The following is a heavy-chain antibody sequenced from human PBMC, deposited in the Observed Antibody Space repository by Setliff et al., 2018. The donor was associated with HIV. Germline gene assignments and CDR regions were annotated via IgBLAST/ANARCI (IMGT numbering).Heavy chain of an antibody. J-gene: IGHJ4*02. CDR2: ICRDDGVR. CDR1: GFTFSEYC. CDR3: ATNIMGRSDFDY. D-gene: IGHD1-26*01. Sequence: PGGSLRLSCAASGFTFSEYCMHWVRQAPGKGLVWVSRICRDDGVRDYADSVKGRFTISRDNAKSTLFLQMNSLRADDTAIYYCATNIMGRSDFDYWGQGTLVTVSS. V-gene: IGHV3-74*01.